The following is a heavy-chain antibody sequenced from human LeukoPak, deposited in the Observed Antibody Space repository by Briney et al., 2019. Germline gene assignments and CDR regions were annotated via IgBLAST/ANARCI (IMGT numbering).Heavy chain of an antibody. CDR2: INPNSGGT. CDR1: GYTFTGYY. V-gene: IGHV1-2*02. J-gene: IGHJ4*02. D-gene: IGHD3-22*01. Sequence: ASVKVSCKASGYTFTGYYMHWVRQAPGQGHEWMGWINPNSGGTNYAQKFQGRVTITRDTSISTAYIELSRLRSDDTAVYYCARAKGGYYDSSGYLVYWGQGTLVTVSS. CDR3: ARAKGGYYDSSGYLVY.